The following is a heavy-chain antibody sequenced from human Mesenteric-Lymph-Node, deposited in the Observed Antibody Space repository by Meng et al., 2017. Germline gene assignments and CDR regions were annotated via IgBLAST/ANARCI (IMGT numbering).Heavy chain of an antibody. Sequence: GSLRLSCAVYGGSFSGYYWSWIRQPPGKGLEWIGEINHSGSTNYNPSLKSRVTISVDTSKNQFSLKLTSVTAADTAVYYCATENYVVVPAALDYWGQGTLVTVSS. J-gene: IGHJ4*02. V-gene: IGHV4-34*01. CDR1: GGSFSGYY. D-gene: IGHD2-2*01. CDR3: ATENYVVVPAALDY. CDR2: INHSGST.